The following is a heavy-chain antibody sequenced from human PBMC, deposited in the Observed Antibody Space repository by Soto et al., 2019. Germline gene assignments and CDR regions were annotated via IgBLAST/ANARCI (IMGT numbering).Heavy chain of an antibody. CDR2: IYHSGST. D-gene: IGHD3-16*01. V-gene: IGHV4-30-2*01. CDR1: GGSISSGGYY. CDR3: ARGPPFH. J-gene: IGHJ4*02. Sequence: SETLSLTCTVSGGSISSGGYYWNWIRQHPGKGLEWIGYIYHSGSTYYNPSLKSRVTISVDRSKNQFSLKLSSVTAADTAVYYCARGPPFHWGQGNLVTVSS.